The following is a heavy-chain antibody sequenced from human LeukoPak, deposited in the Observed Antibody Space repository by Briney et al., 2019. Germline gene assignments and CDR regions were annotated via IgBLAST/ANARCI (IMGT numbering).Heavy chain of an antibody. Sequence: SETLSLTCTVSGGSISSYYWSWIRQPPGKGLEWIGYSYYTGSTNYNPSLKSRVIISVDTSKNQFSLKLSSVTAADTALYYCVREGMIVAVTPFDYWGQGTLVTVSS. CDR2: SYYTGST. CDR1: GGSISSYY. V-gene: IGHV4-59*12. J-gene: IGHJ4*02. CDR3: VREGMIVAVTPFDY. D-gene: IGHD3-22*01.